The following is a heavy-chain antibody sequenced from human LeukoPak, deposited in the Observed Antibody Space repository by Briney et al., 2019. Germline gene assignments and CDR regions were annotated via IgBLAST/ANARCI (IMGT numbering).Heavy chain of an antibody. V-gene: IGHV1-24*01. Sequence: ASVKVSCKVSGYTLTKLSMHWVRQAPGKGLEWMGGFDPEDGETIYTQKFQGRVTMTEDTSTDTAYMELSSLRSEDTAVYYCATKPYSITMVRGVPPGDYYGMDVWGQGTTVTVPS. CDR2: FDPEDGET. CDR1: GYTLTKLS. J-gene: IGHJ6*02. D-gene: IGHD3-10*01. CDR3: ATKPYSITMVRGVPPGDYYGMDV.